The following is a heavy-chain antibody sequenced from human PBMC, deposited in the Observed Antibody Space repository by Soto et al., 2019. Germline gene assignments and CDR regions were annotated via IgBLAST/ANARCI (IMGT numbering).Heavy chain of an antibody. CDR1: GGTFSSYS. CDR2: IIPIFGTA. CDR3: ARGRRWLQFGYYYYGMDV. V-gene: IGHV1-69*13. J-gene: IGHJ6*02. D-gene: IGHD5-12*01. Sequence: SVKVSCKASGGTFSSYSISWVRQAPGKGLEWMGGIIPIFGTANYAQKFQGRVTITADESTSTAYMELSSLRSEDTAVYYCARGRRWLQFGYYYYGMDVWGQGTTVTVSS.